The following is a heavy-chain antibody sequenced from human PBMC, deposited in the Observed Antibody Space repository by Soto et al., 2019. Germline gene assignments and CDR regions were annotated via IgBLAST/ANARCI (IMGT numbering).Heavy chain of an antibody. Sequence: ASVKVSCKASGYTFTSYDINWVRQATGQGLEWIGWFSAYNGNTNYAQKFQGRVTMTTDTSTSTAYMELRSLRSEYTAVYYCARDPHCSSTSCYYYYYYGMDVWGQGTTVTVSS. D-gene: IGHD2-2*01. CDR2: FSAYNGNT. CDR1: GYTFTSYD. J-gene: IGHJ6*02. CDR3: ARDPHCSSTSCYYYYYYGMDV. V-gene: IGHV1-18*01.